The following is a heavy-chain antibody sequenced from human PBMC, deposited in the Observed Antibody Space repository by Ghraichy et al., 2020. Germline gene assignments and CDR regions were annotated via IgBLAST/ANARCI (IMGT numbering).Heavy chain of an antibody. V-gene: IGHV3-21*01. J-gene: IGHJ4*02. CDR3: ARDKSGSYYYFDY. Sequence: LSLTCAASGFTFSSYSMNWVRQAPGKGLEWVSSISSSSSYIYYADSVKGRFTISRDNAKNSLYLQMNSLRAEDTAVYYCARDKSGSYYYFDYWGQGTLVTVSS. CDR1: GFTFSSYS. CDR2: ISSSSSYI. D-gene: IGHD1-26*01.